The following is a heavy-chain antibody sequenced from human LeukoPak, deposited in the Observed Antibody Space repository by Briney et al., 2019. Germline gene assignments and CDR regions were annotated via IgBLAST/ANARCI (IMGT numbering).Heavy chain of an antibody. J-gene: IGHJ4*02. CDR3: ARGLPATLLDY. V-gene: IGHV3-11*01. D-gene: IGHD2-2*01. Sequence: LSLTCAVSGGSISSTNWWSWVRQAPGKGLEWVSYISSSGSTIYYADSVKGRFTISRDNAKNSLYLQMNSLRAEDTAVYYCARGLPATLLDYWGQGTLVTVSS. CDR2: ISSSGSTI. CDR1: GGSISST.